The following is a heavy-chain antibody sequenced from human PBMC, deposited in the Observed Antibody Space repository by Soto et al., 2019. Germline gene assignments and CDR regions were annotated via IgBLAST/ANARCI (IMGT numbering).Heavy chain of an antibody. CDR1: GFTFSSYG. V-gene: IGHV3-30*18. Sequence: QVQLVESGGGVVQPGRSLRLSCAASGFTFSSYGMHWVRQAPGKGLEWVAVISHDGSNKYYADSVKGRFTISRDNSKNTLYLQMNSLRAEDTAVHYCAKSQWLVHSGLDYWGQGTLVTVSS. D-gene: IGHD6-19*01. J-gene: IGHJ4*02. CDR3: AKSQWLVHSGLDY. CDR2: ISHDGSNK.